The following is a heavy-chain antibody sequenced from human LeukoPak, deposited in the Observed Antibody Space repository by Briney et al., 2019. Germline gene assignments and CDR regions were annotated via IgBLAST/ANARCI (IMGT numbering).Heavy chain of an antibody. D-gene: IGHD3-10*01. CDR1: GFTFSDYY. CDR3: ARDYYYGSGSYSGDY. J-gene: IGHJ4*02. Sequence: GGSLRLSCAPSGFTFSDYYMSWIRQAPGKGLEWFSYISSSGITIYYADSVKGRFTISRDNAKNSLYLQMNSLRAEDTAVYYCARDYYYGSGSYSGDYWGQGTLVTVSS. V-gene: IGHV3-11*04. CDR2: ISSSGITI.